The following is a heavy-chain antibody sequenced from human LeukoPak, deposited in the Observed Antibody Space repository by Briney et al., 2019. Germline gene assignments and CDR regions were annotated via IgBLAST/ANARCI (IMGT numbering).Heavy chain of an antibody. V-gene: IGHV3-7*04. J-gene: IGHJ4*02. CDR3: ARAVAAADSY. CDR1: GFNFANHA. D-gene: IGHD6-13*01. Sequence: PGGSLRLSCAASGFNFANHAMSWVRQAPGKGLEWVANINQDGSKKYYVDSVKGRFTISRDNVKNSVYLQMNSLRAEDTAVYSCARAVAAADSYWGRGTLVTVSS. CDR2: INQDGSKK.